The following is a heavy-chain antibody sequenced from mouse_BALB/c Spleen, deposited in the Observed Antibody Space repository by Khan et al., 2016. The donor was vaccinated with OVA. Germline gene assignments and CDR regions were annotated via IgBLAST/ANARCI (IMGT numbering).Heavy chain of an antibody. J-gene: IGHJ2*01. Sequence: QMQLEESGAELAKPGASVKMSCKASSYTFTTYWMHWVKQRPGQGLECIGYINPTSGYTDYNEKFKDRATLSADKSSSTAYMQLSSLTSEDSAAYYCTSDRGDYWGQGTTLTVSS. V-gene: IGHV1-7*01. CDR3: TSDRGDY. CDR1: SYTFTTYW. CDR2: INPTSGYT.